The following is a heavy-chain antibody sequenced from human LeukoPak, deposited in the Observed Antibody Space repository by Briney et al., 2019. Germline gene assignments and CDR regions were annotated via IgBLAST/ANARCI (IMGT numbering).Heavy chain of an antibody. CDR1: GGSISSYY. D-gene: IGHD5-18*01. CDR2: IYYGGST. V-gene: IGHV4-59*01. CDR3: ARGLDTAMAYNWFDP. J-gene: IGHJ5*02. Sequence: SETLSLTCTVSGGSISSYYWSWIRQPPGKGLEWIGYIYYGGSTNYNPSLKSRVTISVDTSKNQFSLKLSSVTAADTAVYYCARGLDTAMAYNWFDPWGQGTLVTVSS.